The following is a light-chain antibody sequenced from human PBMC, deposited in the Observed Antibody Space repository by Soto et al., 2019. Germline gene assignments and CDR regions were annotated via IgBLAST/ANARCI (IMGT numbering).Light chain of an antibody. CDR2: DAS. J-gene: IGKJ1*01. V-gene: IGKV3-15*01. CDR1: QSVSSN. Sequence: EIVMPQSPDTLSASPGERATLSCRASQSVSSNLAWYQQKPGQAPRLLIYDASTRAPGFPARFSGSGSGTEFTLTISRLEPEDFAVYYCQQYGSSGTFGQGTKVDIK. CDR3: QQYGSSGT.